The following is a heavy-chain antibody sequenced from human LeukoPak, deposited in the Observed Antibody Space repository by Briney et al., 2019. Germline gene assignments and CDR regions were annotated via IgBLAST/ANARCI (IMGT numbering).Heavy chain of an antibody. Sequence: GGSLRLSCAASGFTFSSYAMSWVRQAPGKGLEWVSAISGSGGSTYYADSVKGRFTISRDNSKNTLHLQMNSLRAEDTAVYYCAKVGLYGSGSYYYFDYWGQGTLVTVSS. V-gene: IGHV3-23*01. D-gene: IGHD3-10*01. CDR1: GFTFSSYA. CDR3: AKVGLYGSGSYYYFDY. CDR2: ISGSGGST. J-gene: IGHJ4*02.